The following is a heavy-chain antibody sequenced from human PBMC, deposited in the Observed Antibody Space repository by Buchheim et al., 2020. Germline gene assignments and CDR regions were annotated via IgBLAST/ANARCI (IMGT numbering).Heavy chain of an antibody. V-gene: IGHV3-23*01. CDR2: ISGSGGST. CDR3: AKELGEGYQINWFDP. J-gene: IGHJ5*02. CDR1: GFTFSSYA. Sequence: EVQLLESGGGLVQPGGSLRLSCAASGFTFSSYAMSWVRQAPGKGLEWVSAISGSGGSTYYADSVKGRFTIPRDKSNNTLHVQMNSLRAEDTAVYYCAKELGEGYQINWFDPWGQGTL. D-gene: IGHD3-16*01.